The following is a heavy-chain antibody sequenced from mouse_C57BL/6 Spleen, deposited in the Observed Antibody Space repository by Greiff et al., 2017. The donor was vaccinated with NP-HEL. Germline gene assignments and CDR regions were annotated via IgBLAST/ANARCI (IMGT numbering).Heavy chain of an antibody. CDR2: ISDGGSYT. D-gene: IGHD2-3*01. V-gene: IGHV5-4*01. CDR3: ARDPLYDGYYWYFDV. Sequence: EVQGVESGGGLVKPGGSLKLSCAASGFTFSSYAMSWVRQTPEKRLEWVATISDGGSYTYYPDNVKGRFTISRDNAKNNLYLQMSHLKSEDTAMYYCARDPLYDGYYWYFDVWGTGTTVTVSS. J-gene: IGHJ1*03. CDR1: GFTFSSYA.